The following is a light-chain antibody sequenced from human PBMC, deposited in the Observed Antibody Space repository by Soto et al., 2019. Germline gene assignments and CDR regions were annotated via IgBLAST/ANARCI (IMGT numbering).Light chain of an antibody. CDR1: SSNIGNNV. CDR3: AAWDDSLKGWV. V-gene: IGLV1-36*01. Sequence: QSVLTQPPSVSEAPRQRVTISCAGSSSNIGNNVANWYQKLPGKAPKLLIYNNELLPSGVSNRFSGSKAGTSAALAISGLHSEDEADYYCAAWDDSLKGWVFGGGTELTV. CDR2: NNE. J-gene: IGLJ3*02.